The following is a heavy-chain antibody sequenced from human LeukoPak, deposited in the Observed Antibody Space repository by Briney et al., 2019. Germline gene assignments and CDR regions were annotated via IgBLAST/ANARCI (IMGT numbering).Heavy chain of an antibody. CDR1: GGSISSGGYY. V-gene: IGHV4-30-2*01. J-gene: IGHJ5*02. CDR2: IYHSGST. D-gene: IGHD3-10*01. Sequence: SQTLCLTCTVSGGSISSGGYYWSWIRQPPVKGLEWIGYIYHSGSTYYNPSLKNRVTISVDTSKNQFSLKLSSVTAADTAVYYCARDHNQYYYGSGVSGGWFDPWGQGTLVTVSS. CDR3: ARDHNQYYYGSGVSGGWFDP.